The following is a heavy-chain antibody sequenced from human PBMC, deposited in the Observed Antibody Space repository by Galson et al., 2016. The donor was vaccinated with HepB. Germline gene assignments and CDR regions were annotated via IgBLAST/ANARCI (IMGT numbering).Heavy chain of an antibody. D-gene: IGHD2-8*02. J-gene: IGHJ4*02. Sequence: SVKVSCKASGYRFPTYGISWVRQAPGQGLEWLGWISANSGNTIYAQKFQDRATMTSDTSASTVYMDLRSLRPDDTAVYYCARDVLFRFDYWGQGTLVTVSS. CDR3: ARDVLFRFDY. V-gene: IGHV1-18*04. CDR2: ISANSGNT. CDR1: GYRFPTYG.